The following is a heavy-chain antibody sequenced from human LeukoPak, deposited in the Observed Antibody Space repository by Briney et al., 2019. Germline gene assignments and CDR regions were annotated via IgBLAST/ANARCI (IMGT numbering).Heavy chain of an antibody. D-gene: IGHD3-3*01. CDR1: GFTFSTYT. CDR2: ISSRSSYI. V-gene: IGHV3-21*04. J-gene: IGHJ5*02. CDR3: AKLSPTTLYDSRGWFDP. Sequence: GGSLRLSCAASGFTFSTYTMNWVRQAPGKGLEWVSSISSRSSYIYYADSVKGRFTISRDNSKNTLYLQMNGLRAEDTAIYYCAKLSPTTLYDSRGWFDPWGQGTLVTVSS.